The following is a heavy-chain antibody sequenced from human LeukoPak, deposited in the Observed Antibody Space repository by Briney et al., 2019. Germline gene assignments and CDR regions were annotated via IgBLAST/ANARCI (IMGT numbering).Heavy chain of an antibody. Sequence: PGGSLRLSCAASGFTFGSYWMCWVRQAPGKGLKWVAIIKQDGSDKYYVDSVEGRFIISRDNAKNSLYLQMNSLRAEDTAVYYCLTSTRSHRFDYWGQGTLVTVSS. D-gene: IGHD2-15*01. CDR3: LTSTRSHRFDY. V-gene: IGHV3-7*01. J-gene: IGHJ4*02. CDR2: IKQDGSDK. CDR1: GFTFGSYW.